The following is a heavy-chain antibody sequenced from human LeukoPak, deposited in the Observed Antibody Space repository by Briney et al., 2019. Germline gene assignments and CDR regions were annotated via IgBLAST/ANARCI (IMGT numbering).Heavy chain of an antibody. J-gene: IGHJ5*02. CDR2: INHSGSP. Sequence: PSETLSLTCAVYGGSFSGYYWSWIRQPPGKGLEWIGEINHSGSPNYNPSLKSRVTISVDTSKNQFSLKLSSVTAADTAVYYCARGGGYSGYVRIAAAGNWFDPWGQGTLVTVSS. D-gene: IGHD5-12*01. CDR1: GGSFSGYY. CDR3: ARGGGYSGYVRIAAAGNWFDP. V-gene: IGHV4-34*01.